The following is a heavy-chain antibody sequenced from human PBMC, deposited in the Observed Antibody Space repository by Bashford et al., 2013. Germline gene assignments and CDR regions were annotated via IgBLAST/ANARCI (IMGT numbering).Heavy chain of an antibody. J-gene: IGHJ4*02. V-gene: IGHV4-31*03. D-gene: IGHD1-1*01. Sequence: SSETLSLTCTVSGCSISSGGYCWSLIRQHPGRGLEWIGEINHSGSTNYNPSLKSRVSIWLDRSKRQFSLDLISVTAADAAIYYCARSSSTQLWSFFDSWGPEPGHRLL. CDR1: GCSISSGGYC. CDR2: INHSGST. CDR3: ARSSSTQLWSFFDS.